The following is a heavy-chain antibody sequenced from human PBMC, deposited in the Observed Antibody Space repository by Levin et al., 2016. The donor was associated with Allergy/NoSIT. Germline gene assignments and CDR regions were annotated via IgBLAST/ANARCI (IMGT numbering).Heavy chain of an antibody. CDR2: ISSSGSTI. V-gene: IGHV3-48*03. J-gene: IGHJ2*01. Sequence: WIRQPPGKGLEWVSYISSSGSTIYYADSVKGRFTISRDNAKNSLYLQMNSLRAEDTAVYYCARRPSVRGQWLGGFWYFDLWGRGTLGTVSS. D-gene: IGHD6-19*01. CDR3: ARRPSVRGQWLGGFWYFDL.